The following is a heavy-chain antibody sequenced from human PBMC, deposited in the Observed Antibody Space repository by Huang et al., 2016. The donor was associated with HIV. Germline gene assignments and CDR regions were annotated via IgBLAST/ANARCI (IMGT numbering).Heavy chain of an antibody. CDR2: ISQSGST. Sequence: QGRLQQWGAGLLKPSETLSLTCAVYDRSFSRYYWTWVRQPPGTGLEWIGEISQSGSTNYNASLESRVTIPGDTSKNQFSLRLTSVTAADTATYFCARAPAGNDYSLYNYYGLDIWGQGTTVTVSS. V-gene: IGHV4-34*01. CDR3: ARAPAGNDYSLYNYYGLDI. D-gene: IGHD2-15*01. J-gene: IGHJ6*02. CDR1: DRSFSRYY.